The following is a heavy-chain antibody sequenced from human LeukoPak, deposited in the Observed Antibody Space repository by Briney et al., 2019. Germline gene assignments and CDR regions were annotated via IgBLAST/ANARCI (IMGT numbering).Heavy chain of an antibody. D-gene: IGHD6-19*01. Sequence: ASVKVSCKASGYTFTSYAMNWVRQAPGQGLEWMGWINPSSGVTNYAQDFQGRVTMTRDTSISTVYMEVSRLTSDDTAVYYCARQYSSDLYARLGHFDFWGQGTLVTVSS. CDR1: GYTFTSYA. V-gene: IGHV1-2*02. J-gene: IGHJ4*02. CDR2: INPSSGVT. CDR3: ARQYSSDLYARLGHFDF.